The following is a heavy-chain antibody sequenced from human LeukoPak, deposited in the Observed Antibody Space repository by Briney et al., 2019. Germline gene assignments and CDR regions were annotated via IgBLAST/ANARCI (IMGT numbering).Heavy chain of an antibody. V-gene: IGHV3-21*01. D-gene: IGHD2-21*01. CDR3: AMRRHCGGDCYGFDY. CDR1: GFTFSTYS. J-gene: IGHJ4*02. Sequence: GGSQRLSCAASGFTFSTYSMNWVRQAPGKGLEWVSSISISSSYIYYADSVKGRFTISRDNAKNSLYLQMNSLRAEDTAVYYCAMRRHCGGDCYGFDYWGQGTLVTVSS. CDR2: ISISSSYI.